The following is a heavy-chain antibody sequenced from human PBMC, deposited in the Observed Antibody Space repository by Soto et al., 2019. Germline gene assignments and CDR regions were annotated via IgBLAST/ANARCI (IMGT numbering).Heavy chain of an antibody. V-gene: IGHV1-8*01. Sequence: QVQLVQSGAEVKKPGASVKVSCKASGYTFTSYDINWVRQATGQGLEWMGWMNPNSGNTGSAQKFQGRVTMTRNTSISTAYMELSSLRSEDTAVYYCARGVREQPQAVLYYFDYWGQGTLVTVSS. CDR3: ARGVREQPQAVLYYFDY. CDR1: GYTFTSYD. J-gene: IGHJ4*02. CDR2: MNPNSGNT. D-gene: IGHD1-26*01.